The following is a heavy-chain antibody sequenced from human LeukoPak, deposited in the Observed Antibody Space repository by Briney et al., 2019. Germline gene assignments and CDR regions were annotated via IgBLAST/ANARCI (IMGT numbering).Heavy chain of an antibody. CDR1: GYTFTGYY. V-gene: IGHV1-2*02. D-gene: IGHD3-16*01. CDR2: INPNSGGT. CDR3: ARLVRRSSYYYYYMDV. J-gene: IGHJ6*03. Sequence: GASVKVSCKASGYTFTGYYMHWVRQAPGQGLEWMGWINPNSGGTNYAQKFQGRVTITADESTSTAYMELSSLRSEDTAVYYCARLVRRSSYYYYYMDVWGKGTTVTVSS.